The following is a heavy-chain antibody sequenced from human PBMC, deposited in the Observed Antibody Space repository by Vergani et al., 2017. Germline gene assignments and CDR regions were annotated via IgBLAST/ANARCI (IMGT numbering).Heavy chain of an antibody. Sequence: QLVESGGGWVQPGGSLRLSCTASGFTFSDFWMTWVRQVPGKGLEWVVGISFDGTNEYYPDLVKGRFTISRDIAKNTLYLQVRSLRLEDTGVYHCVRDRGLCAGGRCYTEAWDYWGQGTPVTVSS. D-gene: IGHD2-2*02. CDR1: GFTFSDFW. CDR3: VRDRGLCAGGRCYTEAWDY. CDR2: ISFDGTNE. V-gene: IGHV3-30*03. J-gene: IGHJ4*02.